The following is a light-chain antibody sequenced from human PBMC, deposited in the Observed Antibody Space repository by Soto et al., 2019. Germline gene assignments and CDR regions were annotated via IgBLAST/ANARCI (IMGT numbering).Light chain of an antibody. Sequence: EIVLTQSPVTLSLSPGERATLSCRASQSVSNNLAWYQQKPGQAPRLLIYGASTRATGIPARFSGSWSGTEFTLTISSLQSEDFATYYCQQSYSTPYTFGQGTRLEI. CDR1: QSVSNN. CDR2: GAS. CDR3: QQSYSTPYT. J-gene: IGKJ5*01. V-gene: IGKV3-15*01.